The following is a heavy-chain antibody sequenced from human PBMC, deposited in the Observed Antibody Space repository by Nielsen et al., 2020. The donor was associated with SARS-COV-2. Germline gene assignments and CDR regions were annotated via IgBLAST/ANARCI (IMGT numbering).Heavy chain of an antibody. CDR2: ISYDGSNK. CDR3: AKFFYYGSGSPLFKDV. D-gene: IGHD3-10*01. Sequence: GESLKISCAASGFTFSSHWMTWVRQAPGKGLEWVAVISYDGSNKYYADSVKGRFTISRDNSKNTLYLQMNSLRAEDTAVYYCAKFFYYGSGSPLFKDVWGQGTTVTVSS. CDR1: GFTFSSHW. V-gene: IGHV3-30*18. J-gene: IGHJ6*02.